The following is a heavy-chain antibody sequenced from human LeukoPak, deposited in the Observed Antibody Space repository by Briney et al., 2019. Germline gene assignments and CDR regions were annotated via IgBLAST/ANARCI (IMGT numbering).Heavy chain of an antibody. CDR3: ATERAGYNYFDY. CDR1: GYTFTGYY. J-gene: IGHJ4*02. V-gene: IGHV1-2*02. CDR2: INPSSGGT. D-gene: IGHD5-24*01. Sequence: GASVKVSCKASGYTFTGYYMHWVRQAPGQGGGGRGWINPSSGGTNYAQKFQGRVTMTRDTSISTAYMALSTLKSDDTSVYYCATERAGYNYFDYWGQGTLVTVSS.